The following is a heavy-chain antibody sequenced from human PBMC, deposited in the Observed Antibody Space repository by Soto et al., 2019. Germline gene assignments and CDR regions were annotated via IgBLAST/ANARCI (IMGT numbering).Heavy chain of an antibody. V-gene: IGHV1-3*01. Sequence: ASVKVSCKASGYTFTGYAMHWVRQAPGQRLEWMGWINAGNGNTKYSQKFQGRVTITRDTSASTAYMELSSLRSEDTAVYYCARGLAFWSGYCFDYWGQGTLVTVSS. CDR3: ARGLAFWSGYCFDY. CDR2: INAGNGNT. D-gene: IGHD3-3*01. CDR1: GYTFTGYA. J-gene: IGHJ4*02.